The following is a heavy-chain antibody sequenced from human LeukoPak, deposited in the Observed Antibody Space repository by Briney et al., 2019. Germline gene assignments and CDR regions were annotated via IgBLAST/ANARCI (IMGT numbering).Heavy chain of an antibody. J-gene: IGHJ5*02. CDR2: IYHSGST. D-gene: IGHD2-2*01. CDR1: GYSISSGYY. CDR3: ARLIVVVPAAPLNWFDP. Sequence: PSETLSLTCAVSGYSISSGYYWGWIRQPPGKGLEWIGSIYHSGSTYYNPSLKSRVTISVDTSNNQFSLKLSSVTAADTAVYYCARLIVVVPAAPLNWFDPWGQGTLVTVSS. V-gene: IGHV4-38-2*01.